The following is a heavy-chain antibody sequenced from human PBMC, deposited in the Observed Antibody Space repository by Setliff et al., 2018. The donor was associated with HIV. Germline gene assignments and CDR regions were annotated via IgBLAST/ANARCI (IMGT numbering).Heavy chain of an antibody. D-gene: IGHD4-17*01. CDR2: ISYDGTHK. V-gene: IGHV3-30*04. Sequence: LRLSCAGSGFTFNTCAMSWVRQAPGKGLEWVAFISYDGTHKYYPVSVKGRFTIFRDSSKNTLDLQMNSLRVEDTGTYYCVRGLYVNYESYGMDVWGQGTTVTVSS. J-gene: IGHJ6*02. CDR1: GFTFNTCA. CDR3: VRGLYVNYESYGMDV.